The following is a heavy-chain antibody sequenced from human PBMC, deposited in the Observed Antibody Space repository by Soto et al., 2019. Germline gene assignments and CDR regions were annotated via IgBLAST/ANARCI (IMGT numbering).Heavy chain of an antibody. V-gene: IGHV4-34*01. J-gene: IGHJ6*02. D-gene: IGHD6-19*01. CDR3: ARGRGVAVAGPRKSVGKYYYALDV. Sequence: SETLSLTCDVYGGSFSGYFWGWIRQPPGKGLECIGEITHTGSTNYNPSLKSRATISLDTSNNQFSLKLSSMTAADTAVYYCARGRGVAVAGPRKSVGKYYYALDVWGQGTTVS. CDR2: ITHTGST. CDR1: GGSFSGYF.